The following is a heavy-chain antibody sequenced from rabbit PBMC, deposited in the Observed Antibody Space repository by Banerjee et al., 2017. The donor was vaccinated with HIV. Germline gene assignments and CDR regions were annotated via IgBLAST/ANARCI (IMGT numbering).Heavy chain of an antibody. Sequence: QEQLEESGGGLVKPEGSLTLTCKASGFDLSSYWMCWVRQAPGKGLEWIACIDTSSAGSTTYYASWAKGRFTISKTSSTTVTLQMTSLTAADTATYFCARSTYAGGGYATYFELWGPGTLVTVS. CDR1: GFDLSSYW. CDR3: ARSTYAGGGYATYFEL. J-gene: IGHJ4*01. CDR2: IDTSSAGSTT. V-gene: IGHV1S45*01. D-gene: IGHD8-1*01.